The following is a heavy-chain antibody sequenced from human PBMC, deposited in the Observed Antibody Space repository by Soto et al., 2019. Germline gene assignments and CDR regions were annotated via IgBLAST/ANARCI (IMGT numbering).Heavy chain of an antibody. Sequence: QVQLVESGGGVVQPGRSLRLSCAASGFTFSSYGMHWVRQAPGKGLEWVAVIWYDGSNKYYADSVKGRFTISRDNSKNTLYLQMNSLRAEDTAVYYCARDSGFGGPPGAFDIWGQGTMVTVSS. V-gene: IGHV3-33*01. CDR1: GFTFSSYG. D-gene: IGHD3-3*01. CDR2: IWYDGSNK. J-gene: IGHJ3*02. CDR3: ARDSGFGGPPGAFDI.